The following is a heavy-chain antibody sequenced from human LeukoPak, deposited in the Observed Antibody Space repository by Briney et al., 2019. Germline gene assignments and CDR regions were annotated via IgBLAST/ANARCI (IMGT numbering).Heavy chain of an antibody. J-gene: IGHJ5*02. CDR2: IYYYSGST. V-gene: IGHV4-59*08. D-gene: IGHD5-18*01. CDR1: GGSISSNY. CDR3: ATVQGIQLWNNWFDP. Sequence: SETLSLTCTVSGGSISSNYWSWIRQPPGKGLEWIGYIYYYSGSTNYNPSLKTRVTISTDTSKNQFSLKLSSVTAADTAVYYCATVQGIQLWNNWFDPWGQGTLVTVSS.